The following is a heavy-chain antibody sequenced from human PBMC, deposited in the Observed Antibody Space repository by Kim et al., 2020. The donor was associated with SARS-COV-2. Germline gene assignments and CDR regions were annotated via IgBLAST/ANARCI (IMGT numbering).Heavy chain of an antibody. D-gene: IGHD3-10*01. Sequence: SVKVSCKASGGTFSSYAISWVRQAPGQGLEWMGGIIPIFGTANYAQKFQGRVTITADESTSTAYMELSSLRSEDTAVYYCARKTMVRGGYYYGMDVWGQGTTVTVSS. CDR1: GGTFSSYA. J-gene: IGHJ6*02. CDR3: ARKTMVRGGYYYGMDV. V-gene: IGHV1-69*13. CDR2: IIPIFGTA.